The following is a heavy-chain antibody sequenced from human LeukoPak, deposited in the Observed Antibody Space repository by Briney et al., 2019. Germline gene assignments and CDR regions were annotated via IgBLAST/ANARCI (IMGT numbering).Heavy chain of an antibody. J-gene: IGHJ5*02. CDR1: GFTFSSYA. CDR3: ARGLRGGTGTTVGRRRRGGGIYWFDP. CDR2: ISYDGSNK. D-gene: IGHD1-7*01. V-gene: IGHV3-30*04. Sequence: GGSLRLSCAASGFTFSSYAMHWVRQAPGKGLEWVAVISYDGSNKYYADSVKGRFTISRDNSKNTLYLQMSSLRSEDTAVYYCARGLRGGTGTTVGRRRRGGGIYWFDPWGQGTLVTVSS.